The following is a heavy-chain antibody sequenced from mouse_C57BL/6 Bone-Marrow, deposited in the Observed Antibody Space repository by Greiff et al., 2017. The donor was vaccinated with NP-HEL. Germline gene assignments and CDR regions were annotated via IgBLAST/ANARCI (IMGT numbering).Heavy chain of an antibody. CDR1: GFSLTSYG. CDR2: IWSGGST. CDR3: ARKFDYDGGYYYAMDY. V-gene: IGHV2-2*01. Sequence: VQLVESGPGLVQPSQSLSITCTVSGFSLTSYGVHWVRQSPGKGLEWLGVIWSGGSTDYNAAFISRLSISKDNSKSQVFFKMNSLQADDTAIYYWARKFDYDGGYYYAMDYWGQGTSVTVSS. D-gene: IGHD2-4*01. J-gene: IGHJ4*01.